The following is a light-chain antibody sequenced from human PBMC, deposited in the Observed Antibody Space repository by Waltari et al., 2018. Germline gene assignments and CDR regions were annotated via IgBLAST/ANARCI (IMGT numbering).Light chain of an antibody. CDR2: RDS. Sequence: SYELPQPSSVSVSPGQTAKHTCSGDVLGTKFIRWFQQKPGQAPVLLIFRDSERPSGIPERFSGSSSGTTVTLTISGAQVEDEADYYCFTVDDNSLRLFGGGTKLTVL. V-gene: IGLV3-27*01. J-gene: IGLJ2*01. CDR3: FTVDDNSLRL. CDR1: VLGTKF.